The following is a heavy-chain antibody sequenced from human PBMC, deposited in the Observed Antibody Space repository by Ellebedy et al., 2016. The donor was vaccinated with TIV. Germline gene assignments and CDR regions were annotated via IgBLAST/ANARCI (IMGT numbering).Heavy chain of an antibody. CDR2: ISGSSTYT. CDR1: GFTFSDYY. Sequence: GESLKISCAASGFTFSDYYMSWIRQAPGKGLEWVSYISGSSTYTNSADSVKGRFTISRDNAKNSLYLQMSGLRAEDTAVYYCARDGSNAWLDLWGHGTLVTVSS. J-gene: IGHJ5*02. D-gene: IGHD3-10*01. CDR3: ARDGSNAWLDL. V-gene: IGHV3-11*06.